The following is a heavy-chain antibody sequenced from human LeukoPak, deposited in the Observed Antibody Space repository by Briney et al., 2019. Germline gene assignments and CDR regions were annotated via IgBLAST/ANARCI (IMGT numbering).Heavy chain of an antibody. J-gene: IGHJ3*02. CDR1: GGSISSGGYY. V-gene: IGHV4-61*08. CDR2: IYYSGST. Sequence: SETLSLTCTVSGGSISSGGYYWSWLRQPPGKGLEWIGYIYYSGSTNYNPSLKSRVTISVDTSKNQFSLKLSSVTAADTAVYYCARDRSSGWQGAFDMWGQGTKVTVSS. CDR3: ARDRSSGWQGAFDM. D-gene: IGHD6-19*01.